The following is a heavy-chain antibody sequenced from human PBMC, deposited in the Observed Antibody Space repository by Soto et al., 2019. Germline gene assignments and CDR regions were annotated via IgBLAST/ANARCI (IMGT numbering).Heavy chain of an antibody. V-gene: IGHV3-23*01. Sequence: EVQLLESGGGLVQPGGSLRLFCTASGFSLSTSAMSWVRQAPGRGLEWVSGNSGSGGDTHYADSVKGRFTISRDNSKNTLYLQMNSLRAEDTAVYYCAKWEVYGSGTSLLYWGQGTLVTVSS. CDR1: GFSLSTSA. CDR3: AKWEVYGSGTSLLY. CDR2: NSGSGGDT. D-gene: IGHD3-10*01. J-gene: IGHJ4*02.